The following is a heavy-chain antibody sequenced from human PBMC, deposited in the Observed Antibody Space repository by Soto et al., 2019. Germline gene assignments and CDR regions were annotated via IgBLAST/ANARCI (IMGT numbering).Heavy chain of an antibody. J-gene: IGHJ3*02. CDR2: IYYSGST. Sequence: PSETLCLTCTVAGGSLSSFGGSWLRPPPGKGLEWIGYIYYSGSTNYNPSLKSRVTISVDTSKNQFSLKLSSVTAADTAVYYCARDQYDSSGYVAFDIWGQGTMVTVSS. CDR3: ARDQYDSSGYVAFDI. V-gene: IGHV4-59*01. D-gene: IGHD3-22*01. CDR1: GGSLSSFG.